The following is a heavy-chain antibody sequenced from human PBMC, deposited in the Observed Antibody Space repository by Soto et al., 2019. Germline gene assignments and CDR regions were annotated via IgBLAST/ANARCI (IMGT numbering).Heavy chain of an antibody. D-gene: IGHD3-22*01. CDR3: ARGVSNGPNPKDYFDD. V-gene: IGHV4-59*01. J-gene: IGHJ4*02. CDR1: GGSISSYY. Sequence: QVQLQESGPGLLKPSETLSLMCTVSGGSISSYYWSWIRQPPGKGLEWIGYISKSGGTKYNPSLKIRGTISVDTSKNQFALKLSSVTAADTAVYYCARGVSNGPNPKDYFDDWGKGTLVIVSS. CDR2: ISKSGGT.